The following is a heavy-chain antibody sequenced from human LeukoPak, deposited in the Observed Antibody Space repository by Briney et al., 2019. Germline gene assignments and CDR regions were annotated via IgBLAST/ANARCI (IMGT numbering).Heavy chain of an antibody. V-gene: IGHV1-8*03. J-gene: IGHJ4*02. D-gene: IGHD3-16*02. CDR3: ARGQLKAGSNPYYFDY. CDR1: GYAFTSYD. Sequence: GASVKVSCKASGYAFTSYDINWVRQATGQGLEWMGWMNPNTGNTGYAQKFQGRVTITRYTSINTAYIELSSLRSEDTAVYYCARGQLKAGSNPYYFDYWGQGPLVTVSS. CDR2: MNPNTGNT.